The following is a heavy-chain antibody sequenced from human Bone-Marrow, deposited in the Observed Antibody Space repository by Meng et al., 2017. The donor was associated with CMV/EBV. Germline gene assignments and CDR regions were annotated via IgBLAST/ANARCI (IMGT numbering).Heavy chain of an antibody. J-gene: IGHJ4*02. V-gene: IGHV4-34*08. Sequence: ESLKISCAASGFTFSNAWMSWVRQAPGKGLEWIGEIHHSGSTYYNSSLKSRVTMSVDTPKNQLSLKLSSVTAADTAVYYCASPYGYSYGYVRYWGQGTLVTVSS. CDR3: ASPYGYSYGYVRY. CDR2: IHHSGST. D-gene: IGHD5-18*01. CDR1: GFTFSNAW.